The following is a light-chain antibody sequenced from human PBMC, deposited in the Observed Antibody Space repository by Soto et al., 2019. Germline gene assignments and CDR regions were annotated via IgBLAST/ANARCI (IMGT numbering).Light chain of an antibody. CDR2: DND. J-gene: IGLJ2*01. V-gene: IGLV1-51*01. CDR1: SSNIGNNY. Sequence: QSALTQPPSVSAAPGQKVTISCSGSSSNIGNNYVFWYQQLPGTATKLLIYDNDKRPSGIPDRFSGSKSGTSATLGITGLQAGDEADDYCATWDRSLSVGVFGGGTKLTVL. CDR3: ATWDRSLSVGV.